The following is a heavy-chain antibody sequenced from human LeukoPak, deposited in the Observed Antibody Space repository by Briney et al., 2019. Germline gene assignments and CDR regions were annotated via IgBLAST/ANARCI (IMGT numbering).Heavy chain of an antibody. CDR1: GFTFTSYW. V-gene: IGHV3-7*05. Sequence: GGSLRLSCAASGFTFTSYWMTWVRQAPGKGLEWVANIKQDESEIYYVDSVKGRFTISRDNTKNSLYPQMNSLRVEDTALYYCVRDMDVWGQGTTVTVSS. CDR2: IKQDESEI. CDR3: VRDMDV. J-gene: IGHJ6*02.